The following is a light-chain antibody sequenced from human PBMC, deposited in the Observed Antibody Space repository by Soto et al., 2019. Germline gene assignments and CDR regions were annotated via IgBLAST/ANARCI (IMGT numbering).Light chain of an antibody. CDR2: AAS. CDR3: QESYSIPYT. V-gene: IGKV1-39*01. J-gene: IGKJ2*01. Sequence: DMQMTQSPSSLSASVGDRVPITCRVSQSISRYLNWYQQKPGKAPKLLIHAASSLQSGVPSRFSGSGSGTDFTLTITSLHSEDSATYYCQESYSIPYTFGQGTKLEI. CDR1: QSISRY.